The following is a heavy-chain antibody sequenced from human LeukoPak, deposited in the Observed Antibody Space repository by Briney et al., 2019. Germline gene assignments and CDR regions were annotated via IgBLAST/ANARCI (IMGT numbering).Heavy chain of an antibody. V-gene: IGHV1-18*01. D-gene: IGHD2-15*01. CDR3: ARLNYPYCSGGSCYFMS. CDR1: GYTFTSYG. Sequence: ASVKVSCKASGYTFTSYGISWVRQAPGQGLEWMGWISAYNGNTNYAQKLQGRVTMTTDTSTSTAYMELRSLRSDDTAVYYCARLNYPYCSGGSCYFMSWGQGTLVTVSS. CDR2: ISAYNGNT. J-gene: IGHJ5*02.